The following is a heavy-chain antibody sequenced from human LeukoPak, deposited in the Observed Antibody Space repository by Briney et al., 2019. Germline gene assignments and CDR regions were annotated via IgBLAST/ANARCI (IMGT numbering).Heavy chain of an antibody. Sequence: GGSLRLSCAASGFTFSSYDMHWVRQAPGKGLEWVAFIRYDGSNKHYADSVKGRFTISRDNSKNTLYLQMNSLRAEDTAVYYCAKSSSIAAAGTKYYYMDVWGKGTTVTVSS. V-gene: IGHV3-30*02. J-gene: IGHJ6*03. CDR1: GFTFSSYD. D-gene: IGHD6-13*01. CDR3: AKSSSIAAAGTKYYYMDV. CDR2: IRYDGSNK.